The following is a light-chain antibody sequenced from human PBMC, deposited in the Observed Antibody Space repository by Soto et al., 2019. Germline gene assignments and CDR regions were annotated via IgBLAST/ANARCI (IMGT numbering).Light chain of an antibody. V-gene: IGKV3-11*01. CDR2: DAS. J-gene: IGKJ1*01. CDR1: QSVSSY. CDR3: QQRSNWPPWT. Sequence: EIVLTQSPATLSLSPGERATPSCRASQSVSSYLAWHQQKPGQAPRLLIYDASIRATGIPARFSGRGSGTDFTLTISSLEPKDSAIYYCQQRSNWPPWTFGQGTKVDIK.